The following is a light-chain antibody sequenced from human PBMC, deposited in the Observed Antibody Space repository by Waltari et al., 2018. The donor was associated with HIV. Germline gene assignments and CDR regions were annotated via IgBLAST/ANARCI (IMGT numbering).Light chain of an antibody. CDR3: QSYDISLSGWV. CDR2: NHA. Sequence: QSVLTQPPSVSGAPGQRVTISCTGTSSNIGAGFDVHCYQQLPVTVPKFLFYNHADPPSGLPDRFSGSKSATSASLALPGLQAEDEAKYYCQSYDISLSGWVFGGGTKLTVL. V-gene: IGLV1-40*01. CDR1: SSNIGAGFD. J-gene: IGLJ2*01.